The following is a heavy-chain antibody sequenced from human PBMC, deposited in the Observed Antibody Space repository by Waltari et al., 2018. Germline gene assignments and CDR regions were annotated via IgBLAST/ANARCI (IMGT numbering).Heavy chain of an antibody. CDR3: ARVKYYDFWSGLGGTYYYYYMDV. D-gene: IGHD3-3*01. V-gene: IGHV1-18*01. CDR1: GYTFTSYG. CDR2: SSAYNGNT. Sequence: QVQLVQSGAEVKKPGASVKVSCKASGYTFTSYGISWVRQAPGQGLEWMGWSSAYNGNTNYAQKHQGRVTMTTDTSTSTAYMELRSLRSDDTAVYYCARVKYYDFWSGLGGTYYYYYMDVWGKGTTVTVSS. J-gene: IGHJ6*03.